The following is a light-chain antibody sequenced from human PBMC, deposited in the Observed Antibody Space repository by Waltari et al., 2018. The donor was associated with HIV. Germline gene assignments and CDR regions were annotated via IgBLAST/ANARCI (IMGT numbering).Light chain of an antibody. CDR2: ENN. Sequence: QSVLTQPPSVSAAPGQNVTIPCSGSTSNIGHDFLSWYQHLPDTAPKLLSYENNKRPSGIPDRFSGSKSCTSATLGIAGLQSGDDADYYCGTWDSSLTVWVFGGATKLTVL. CDR3: GTWDSSLTVWV. V-gene: IGLV1-51*01. CDR1: TSNIGHDF. J-gene: IGLJ3*02.